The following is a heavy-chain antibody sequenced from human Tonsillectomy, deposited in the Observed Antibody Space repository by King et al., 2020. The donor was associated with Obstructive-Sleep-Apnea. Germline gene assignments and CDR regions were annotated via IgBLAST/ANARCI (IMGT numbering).Heavy chain of an antibody. D-gene: IGHD1-20*01. CDR1: GFTFSRYD. Sequence: QLVQSGGGLVQPGGSLRLSCAASGFTFSRYDMHWVRQATGKGLEWVSAIGIAGDTYYPGSVKGRFTSSRENAKNSLYLQMNSLRAGDTAVYYCARVPITGTLYGMDVWGQGTTVTVSS. V-gene: IGHV3-13*04. CDR2: IGIAGDT. CDR3: ARVPITGTLYGMDV. J-gene: IGHJ6*02.